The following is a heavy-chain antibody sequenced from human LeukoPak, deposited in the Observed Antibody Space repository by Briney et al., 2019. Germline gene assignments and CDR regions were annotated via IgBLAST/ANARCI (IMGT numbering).Heavy chain of an antibody. Sequence: SETLSLTCTVSGASVSSGSYYWSWLRQPPGKGLEWIGYIYYSGSTNYNPSLKSRVTISVDTSKNQFSLKLSSVTAADTAVYYCARELYCGGDCFAGDATYGMDVWGQGTTVTVSS. CDR1: GASVSSGSYY. J-gene: IGHJ6*02. V-gene: IGHV4-61*01. CDR3: ARELYCGGDCFAGDATYGMDV. D-gene: IGHD2-21*02. CDR2: IYYSGST.